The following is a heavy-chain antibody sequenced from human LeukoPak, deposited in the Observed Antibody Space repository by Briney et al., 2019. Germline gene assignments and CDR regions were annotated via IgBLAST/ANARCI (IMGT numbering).Heavy chain of an antibody. CDR1: GFTFSDFA. J-gene: IGHJ6*03. Sequence: GGSLRLSCAPPGFTFSDFAMSWVRQAPGKGLESVAAISGSAGATHYADSVKGRFTISRDNSKNTLYLHMSSLRAEDTAVYFCAKDSCLRTNPSCYSSAENYRYYYMDVWGKGTTVTVSS. CDR2: ISGSAGAT. CDR3: AKDSCLRTNPSCYSSAENYRYYYMDV. D-gene: IGHD2-2*02. V-gene: IGHV3-23*01.